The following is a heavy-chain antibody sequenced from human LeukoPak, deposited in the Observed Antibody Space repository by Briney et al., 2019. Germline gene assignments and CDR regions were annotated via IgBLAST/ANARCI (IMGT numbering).Heavy chain of an antibody. CDR3: TRRPIQLWLYYGMDV. V-gene: IGHV3-49*04. CDR1: GFTFGDHA. J-gene: IGHJ6*02. D-gene: IGHD5-18*01. CDR2: IRSKAYRGTI. Sequence: PGGSLRPSCIASGFTFGDHAMSWVRQAPGKGLEWVGFIRSKAYRGTIEYAASVKGRFTTSRDDSKSIAYLQMNSLKIEDTAVYYCTRRPIQLWLYYGMDVWGQGTTVIVSS.